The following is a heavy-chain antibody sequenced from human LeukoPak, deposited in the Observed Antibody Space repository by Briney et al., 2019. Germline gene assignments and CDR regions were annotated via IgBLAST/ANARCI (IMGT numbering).Heavy chain of an antibody. CDR3: ARVRVPLGGSYPPYYYYYGMDV. V-gene: IGHV1-18*01. CDR1: GYTFTSYG. D-gene: IGHD2-15*01. CDR2: ISAYNGNT. Sequence: ASVKVSCKASGYTFTSYGISWVRQAPGQGLEWMGWISAYNGNTNYAQKLQGRVTMTTDTSTSTAYMELRSLRSDDTAVYYCARVRVPLGGSYPPYYYYYGMDVWGQGTTVTVSS. J-gene: IGHJ6*02.